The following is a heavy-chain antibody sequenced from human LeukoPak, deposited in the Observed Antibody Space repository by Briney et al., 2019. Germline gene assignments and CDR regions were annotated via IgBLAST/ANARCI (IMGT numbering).Heavy chain of an antibody. CDR1: GGSFSGYY. CDR2: INHSGST. D-gene: IGHD1-1*01. V-gene: IGHV4-34*01. J-gene: IGHJ4*02. CDR3: ARYVPVKTGPTRASFDY. Sequence: SETLSLTCAVYGGSFSGYYWSWIRQPPGKGLEWIGEINHSGSTNYNPSLKSRVTMSIDTSKSQFSLSLRSVTAADTAVYFCARYVPVKTGPTRASFDYWGQGILVSVSS.